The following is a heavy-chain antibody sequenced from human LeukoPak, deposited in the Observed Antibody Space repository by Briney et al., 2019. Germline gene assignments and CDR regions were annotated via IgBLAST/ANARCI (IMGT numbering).Heavy chain of an antibody. V-gene: IGHV3-7*01. J-gene: IGHJ6*03. D-gene: IGHD3-10*01. CDR3: ARSGRGVDSFYFYMDV. CDR1: GFTFSSYA. CDR2: IKHDGSEKQDGSEK. Sequence: GGSLRLSCAASGFTFSSYAMSWVRQAPGKGLEWVANIKHDGSEKQDGSEKNYVDSVKGRFTISRDNAKNSLYLQMNSLRAEDTAVYYCARSGRGVDSFYFYMDVWGKGTTVTVSS.